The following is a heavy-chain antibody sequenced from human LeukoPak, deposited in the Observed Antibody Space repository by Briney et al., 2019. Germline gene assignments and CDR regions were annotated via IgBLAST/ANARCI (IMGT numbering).Heavy chain of an antibody. D-gene: IGHD3-9*01. J-gene: IGHJ4*02. CDR1: GFPFSSYV. CDR3: ARDHDWAFDL. Sequence: GGSLRLSCEASGFPFSSYVMSWVRQAPGKGLEWIAYINHNAEMILYPDFVKGRFTISRDNAKNSLYLQMTALRDEDTAIYYCARDHDWAFDLWGQGTLVTVSS. V-gene: IGHV3-48*02. CDR2: INHNAEMI.